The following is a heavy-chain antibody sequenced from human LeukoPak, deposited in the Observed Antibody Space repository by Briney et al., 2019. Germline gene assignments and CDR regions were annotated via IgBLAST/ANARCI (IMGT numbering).Heavy chain of an antibody. CDR3: ARGGFDSSGNLNAFDI. D-gene: IGHD3-22*01. J-gene: IGHJ3*02. CDR2: IIPIFGTA. V-gene: IGHV1-69*13. CDR1: GGTFSSYA. Sequence: PKASVKVSCKASGGTFSSYAISWVRQAPGQGLEWMGGIIPIFGTANYAQKFQGRVTITADESTSTAYMELSSLRSEDTAVYYCARGGFDSSGNLNAFDIWGQGTMVTVSP.